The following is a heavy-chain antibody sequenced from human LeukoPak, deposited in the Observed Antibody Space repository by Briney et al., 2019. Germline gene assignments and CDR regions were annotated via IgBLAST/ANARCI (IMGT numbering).Heavy chain of an antibody. CDR3: ARGWLPSDITLT. D-gene: IGHD3-22*01. CDR2: IKGDGSDT. V-gene: IGHV3-74*01. Sequence: GGSLTLSCAASGFTFSSYWMHWVRQPPGKGLVWVSRIKGDGSDTNYADSVKGRFTISRDNARNTLYLQMNSLRAEDTAVYYCARGWLPSDITLTWGQGTMVTVSS. J-gene: IGHJ3*01. CDR1: GFTFSSYW.